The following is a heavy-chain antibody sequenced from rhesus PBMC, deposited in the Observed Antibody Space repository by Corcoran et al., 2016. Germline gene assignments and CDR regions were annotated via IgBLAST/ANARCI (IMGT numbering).Heavy chain of an antibody. CDR1: GYTCSTHY. V-gene: IGHV1-1*01. D-gene: IGHD3-9*01. J-gene: IGHJ5-1*01. CDR2: ISPYSNKQ. CDR3: TGEPSTRGNRFDV. Sequence: QVQLVQSGGEIRQPGASLPPSCKTSGYTCSTHYLPWERPAHRQGLEWIGLISPYSNKQDYAQNFQGRVTMNTDTSATTAYMELRSLKSDDTAIYYCTGEPSTRGNRFDVWGPGVLVTVSS.